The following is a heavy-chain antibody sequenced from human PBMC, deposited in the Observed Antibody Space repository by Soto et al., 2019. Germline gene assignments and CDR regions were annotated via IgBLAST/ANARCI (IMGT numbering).Heavy chain of an antibody. Sequence: QVQLVQSGAEVKKPGASVKVSCKASGYTFTGYYMHWVRQAPGQGLEWMGWINPNSGGTNYAQKFQGWVTMTRDTSISTAYMELSRLRSDDTAVYYCAIEYGDIWNDVRYFDYWGQGTLVTVSS. CDR2: INPNSGGT. V-gene: IGHV1-2*04. J-gene: IGHJ4*02. D-gene: IGHD1-20*01. CDR1: GYTFTGYY. CDR3: AIEYGDIWNDVRYFDY.